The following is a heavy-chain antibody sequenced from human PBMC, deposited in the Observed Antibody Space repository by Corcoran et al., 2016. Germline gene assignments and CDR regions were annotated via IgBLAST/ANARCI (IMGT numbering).Heavy chain of an antibody. CDR1: GYTFTSYG. V-gene: IGHV1-18*01. Sequence: QVKLVQSGAEVKKPAASVKDSCKASGYTFTSYGLSWVRQAPGQGLEWMGWISAYNGNTNYAQKLQGRVTMTTDASTSTAYMELRSLSSDDTAVYSWARDISGSDIVVVVAAGPYVDLWGRGTLVTVSS. D-gene: IGHD2-15*01. CDR3: ARDISGSDIVVVVAAGPYVDL. CDR2: ISAYNGNT. J-gene: IGHJ2*01.